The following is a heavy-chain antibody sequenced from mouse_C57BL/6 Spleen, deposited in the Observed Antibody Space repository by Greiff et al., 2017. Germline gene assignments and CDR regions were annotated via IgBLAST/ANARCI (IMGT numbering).Heavy chain of an antibody. Sequence: EVKLMESGGGLVKPGGSLKLSCAASGFTFSDYGMHWVRQAPEKGLECVAYISSGSSTIYYADTVKGRFTISRDNAKNTLFLQMTSLRSEDTAMYYCARTFDGYYEGYAMDYWGQGTSVTVSS. CDR2: ISSGSSTI. CDR1: GFTFSDYG. CDR3: ARTFDGYYEGYAMDY. J-gene: IGHJ4*01. V-gene: IGHV5-17*01. D-gene: IGHD2-3*01.